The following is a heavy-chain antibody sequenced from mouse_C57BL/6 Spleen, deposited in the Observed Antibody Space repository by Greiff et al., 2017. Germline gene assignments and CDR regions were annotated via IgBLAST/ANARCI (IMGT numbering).Heavy chain of an antibody. D-gene: IGHD2-1*01. CDR1: GYTFTDYN. J-gene: IGHJ4*01. CDR3: ARGDYGNPYAMDY. Sequence: SGPELVKPGASVKMSCKASGYTFTDYNMHWVKQSHGKSLEWIGYINPNNGGTSYNQKFKGKATLTVNKSSSTAYMELRSLTSEDSAVYYCARGDYGNPYAMDYWGQGTSVTVSS. V-gene: IGHV1-22*01. CDR2: INPNNGGT.